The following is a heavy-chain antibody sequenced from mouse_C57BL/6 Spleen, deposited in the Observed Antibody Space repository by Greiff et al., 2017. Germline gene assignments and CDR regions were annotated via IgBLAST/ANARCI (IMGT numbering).Heavy chain of an antibody. CDR2: IYTGGGDT. J-gene: IGHJ4*01. CDR3: ARGGGGNAMDY. CDR1: GYAFSSYW. Sequence: VQLLQSGAELVKPGASVKISCKASGYAFSSYWMNWVKQRPGKGLEWIGQIYTGGGDTNYNGTFKGKATLTADKSYSSAYMQLRSLTSEDSAVYFCARGGGGNAMDYWGQGTSGTVSS. V-gene: IGHV1-80*01.